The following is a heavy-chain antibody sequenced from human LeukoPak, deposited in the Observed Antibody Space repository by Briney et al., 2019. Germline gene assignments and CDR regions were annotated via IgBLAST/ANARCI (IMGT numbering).Heavy chain of an antibody. Sequence: GGSLRLSCAASRFPFSSYAVSWVRQAPGKGLEWVSAISGSGGTTYNADSVKGRFTISRDNSKNTLYLQLNSLRAEDTAVYYCAKGAGNFDWSYHDYWGQGTLVTVSS. V-gene: IGHV3-23*01. D-gene: IGHD3-9*01. CDR2: ISGSGGTT. J-gene: IGHJ4*02. CDR1: RFPFSSYA. CDR3: AKGAGNFDWSYHDY.